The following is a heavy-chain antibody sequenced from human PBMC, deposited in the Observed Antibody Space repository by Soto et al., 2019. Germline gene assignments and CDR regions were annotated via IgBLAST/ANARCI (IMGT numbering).Heavy chain of an antibody. CDR2: IVVGSGNT. Sequence: GASVKVSCKASGFSFTSSAMQWVRQARGQRLEWIGWIVVGSGNTNYAQKFQERVTITRDMSTSTAYMELSSLRSEDTAVYYCAAGKYSGSYGILRAEYWGQGALVTVSS. J-gene: IGHJ4*02. D-gene: IGHD1-26*01. CDR3: AAGKYSGSYGILRAEY. V-gene: IGHV1-58*02. CDR1: GFSFTSSA.